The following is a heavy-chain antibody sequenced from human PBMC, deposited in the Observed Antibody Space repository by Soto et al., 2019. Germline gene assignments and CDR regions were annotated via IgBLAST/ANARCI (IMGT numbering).Heavy chain of an antibody. CDR2: INHSGST. D-gene: IGHD3-22*01. J-gene: IGHJ4*02. CDR3: ASSLSSGYYFRI. CDR1: GGSFSGYY. V-gene: IGHV4-34*01. Sequence: PSETLSLTCAVYGGSFSGYYWSWIRQPPGKGLEWIGEINHSGSTNYNPSLKSRVTISVDTSKNQFSLKLSSVTAADTAVYYCASSLSSGYYFRIWGQGTLVTVSS.